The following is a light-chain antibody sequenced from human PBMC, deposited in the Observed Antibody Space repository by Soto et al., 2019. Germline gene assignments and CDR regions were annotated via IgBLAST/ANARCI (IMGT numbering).Light chain of an antibody. CDR1: RSVSSW. J-gene: IGKJ1*01. CDR3: RQYNSDTRK. CDR2: KTS. Sequence: DIQMTQCPSTLSASVGDRVTTTCPGSRSVSSWVAWYHVKPGKAPKLLIKKTSSLESGVPSRFKASVSWTEFPLTITSLHPDKSTRAFSRQYNSDTRKFGQGTKVDIK. V-gene: IGKV1-5*03.